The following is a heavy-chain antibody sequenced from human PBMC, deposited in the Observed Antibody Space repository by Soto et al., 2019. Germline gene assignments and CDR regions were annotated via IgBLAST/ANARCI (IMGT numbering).Heavy chain of an antibody. J-gene: IGHJ4*02. CDR2: IYYSGST. CDR3: ARIPFTKWLLFDY. D-gene: IGHD3-22*01. Sequence: SETLSLTCTVSGGSISSYYWSWIRQPPGKGLEWIGYIYYSGSTNYNPSLKSRVTISVDTSKDQFSLKLSSVTAADTAVYYCARIPFTKWLLFDYWGQGTLVTVSS. V-gene: IGHV4-59*01. CDR1: GGSISSYY.